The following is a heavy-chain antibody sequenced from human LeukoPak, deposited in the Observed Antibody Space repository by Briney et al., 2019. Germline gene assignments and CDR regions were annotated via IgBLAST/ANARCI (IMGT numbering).Heavy chain of an antibody. J-gene: IGHJ4*02. CDR3: ARDGARQGFDY. V-gene: IGHV4-30-2*01. Sequence: SETLSLTCTVSGGSIGSYSWSWIRQPPGKGLEWIGYIYHSGSTYYNPSHKSRVTISVDRSKNQFSLKLSSVTAADTAVYYCARDGARQGFDYWGQGTLVTVSS. D-gene: IGHD3-16*01. CDR1: GGSIGSYS. CDR2: IYHSGST.